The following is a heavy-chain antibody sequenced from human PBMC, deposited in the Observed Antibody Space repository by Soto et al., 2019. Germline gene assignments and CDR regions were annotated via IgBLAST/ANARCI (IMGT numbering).Heavy chain of an antibody. J-gene: IGHJ6*02. CDR3: RSSSRYSTDV. D-gene: IGHD6-19*01. Sequence: QLQLQESGPGLVKPSETLSLSCTVSGGSISGSMYWGWIRQPPGKGLEWIGSIYGTGNTYYNPSLKGRVTISADTSKNQYFLNLISVTAADTAVYYCRSSSRYSTDVWGQGATVTVSS. CDR2: IYGTGNT. V-gene: IGHV4-39*01. CDR1: GGSISGSMY.